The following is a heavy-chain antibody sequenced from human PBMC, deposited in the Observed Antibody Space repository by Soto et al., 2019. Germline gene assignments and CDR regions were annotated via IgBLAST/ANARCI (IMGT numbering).Heavy chain of an antibody. D-gene: IGHD3-22*01. CDR2: IFHSGST. CDR1: GYSISSGYY. Sequence: PSETLSLTCAVPGYSISSGYYWGWIRQPPGQGLEWIGSIFHSGSTYYNPSLKSRVTISVDTSKNQFSLRLSSVTAADTAVYYCARGGYYFNSSGYYPYYFDHWGQGTLVTVSS. J-gene: IGHJ4*02. V-gene: IGHV4-38-2*01. CDR3: ARGGYYFNSSGYYPYYFDH.